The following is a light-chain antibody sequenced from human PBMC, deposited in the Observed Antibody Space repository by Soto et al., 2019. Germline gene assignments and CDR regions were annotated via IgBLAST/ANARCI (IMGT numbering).Light chain of an antibody. V-gene: IGLV2-23*01. Sequence: QSALTQPASVSGSPGQSITSSCTGTKTDIGNYNRVSWYQRHPDKAPKLIIYEDTKRPSWISNRFSASNSGTTASLTISGLQAEDEAEYHCSSFAGSGAMVVFGGGTKVTVL. CDR1: KTDIGNYNR. CDR2: EDT. J-gene: IGLJ2*01. CDR3: SSFAGSGAMVV.